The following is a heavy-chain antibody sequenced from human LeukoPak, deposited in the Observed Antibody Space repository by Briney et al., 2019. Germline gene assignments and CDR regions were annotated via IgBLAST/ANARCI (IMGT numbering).Heavy chain of an antibody. D-gene: IGHD2-2*01. CDR3: AGGVCTSSSCYAGDYGMDV. CDR1: GGSMSSYY. CDR2: RFYSGST. V-gene: IGHV4-59*08. J-gene: IGHJ6*02. Sequence: SETLSLTCTVSGGSMSSYYWSWIRQPPGKGLEWIGYRFYSGSTNYNPSLKSRVTISLDTSKSQFSLKVTSVTAADTAVYYCAGGVCTSSSCYAGDYGMDVWGQGTTVTVSS.